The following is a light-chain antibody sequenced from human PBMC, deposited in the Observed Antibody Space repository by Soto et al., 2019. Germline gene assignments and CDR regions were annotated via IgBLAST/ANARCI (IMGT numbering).Light chain of an antibody. J-gene: IGLJ1*01. CDR3: SSYAGSNKSV. CDR2: EVS. Sequence: QSALTQPPSASGSPGQSVTISCTGTSSDVGGYNYVSWYQQHPGKAPKLMIYEVSKRPSGVPDRFSGAKCGNTASLTVSGLQPEDEADYYCSSYAGSNKSVFGTGTKLTVL. V-gene: IGLV2-8*01. CDR1: SSDVGGYNY.